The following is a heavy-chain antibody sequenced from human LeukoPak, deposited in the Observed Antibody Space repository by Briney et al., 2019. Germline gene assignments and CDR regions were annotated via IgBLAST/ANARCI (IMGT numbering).Heavy chain of an antibody. J-gene: IGHJ6*02. V-gene: IGHV3-23*01. CDR3: ARVYYYYGMDV. D-gene: IGHD6-13*01. Sequence: GGSLRLSCAASGFTFSSYAMSWVRQAPGKGLEWVSAISGSGGSTYYADSVKGRFTISRDNSKNSLYLQMNSLRAEDTALYYCARVYYYYGMDVWGQGTTVTVSS. CDR2: ISGSGGST. CDR1: GFTFSSYA.